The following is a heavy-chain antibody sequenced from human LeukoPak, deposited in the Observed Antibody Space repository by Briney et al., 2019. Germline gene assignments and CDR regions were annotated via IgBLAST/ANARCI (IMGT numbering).Heavy chain of an antibody. V-gene: IGHV3-21*01. J-gene: IGHJ4*02. CDR1: GFTFSSYS. CDR3: ARPKYGSGSPGDY. CDR2: ISSSSSYI. D-gene: IGHD3-10*01. Sequence: PGGSLRLSCAASGFTFSSYSMNWVRQAPGKGLEWVSSISSSSSYIYYADSVKGRFTISRDNAKNSLYLQMNSLRAEDTAVYYCARPKYGSGSPGDYLGQGTLVSVSS.